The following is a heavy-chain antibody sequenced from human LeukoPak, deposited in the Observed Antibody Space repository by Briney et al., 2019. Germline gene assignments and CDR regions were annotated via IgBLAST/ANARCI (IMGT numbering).Heavy chain of an antibody. CDR3: ARKGDY. CDR1: GGSLSSGSYY. Sequence: SETLSLTCTLSGGSLSSGSYYWNWIRQPAGKGLEWIGRIYASGSINKNPSLKSRGPISLHNAQNQFSLKLSSVTAADTAVYYCARKGDYWGQGTLVTVSS. V-gene: IGHV4-61*02. J-gene: IGHJ4*02. CDR2: IYASGSI.